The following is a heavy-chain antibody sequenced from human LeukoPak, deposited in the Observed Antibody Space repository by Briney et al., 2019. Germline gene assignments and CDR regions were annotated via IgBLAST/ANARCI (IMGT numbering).Heavy chain of an antibody. CDR1: GYTFTSYS. V-gene: IGHV7-4-1*02. Sequence: ASVKVSCKASGYTFTSYSINWVRQAPGQGLEWMGWIDSKTGNPTYAQGFTGRFVFSLDTSVTTAYLQISSLKAEDTAVYYCARDVGYYDSSGYYLGWFDPRGQGTLVTVSS. J-gene: IGHJ5*02. CDR3: ARDVGYYDSSGYYLGWFDP. D-gene: IGHD3-22*01. CDR2: IDSKTGNP.